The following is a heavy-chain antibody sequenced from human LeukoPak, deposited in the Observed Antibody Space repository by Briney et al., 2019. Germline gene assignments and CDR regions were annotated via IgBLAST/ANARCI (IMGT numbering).Heavy chain of an antibody. J-gene: IGHJ4*02. V-gene: IGHV3-23*01. D-gene: IGHD5-18*01. CDR1: GFIFRTYA. CDR2: TSGSGDKT. CDR3: AKEGEGYNYGYAY. Sequence: HPGGSLRLSCAASGFIFRTYAMTWVRQAPGKGLEWVSATSGSGDKTYYADSVKGRFTISRDNSKNTVYLQMNRLRIEDTAEYYCAKEGEGYNYGYAYWGQGTLVTVSS.